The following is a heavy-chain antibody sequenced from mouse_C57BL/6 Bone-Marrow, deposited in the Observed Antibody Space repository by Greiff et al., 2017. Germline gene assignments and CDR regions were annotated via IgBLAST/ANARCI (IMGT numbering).Heavy chain of an antibody. D-gene: IGHD1-1*01. CDR3: TPFITTVVAPFDY. V-gene: IGHV14-4*01. J-gene: IGHJ2*01. CDR1: GFNIKDDY. CDR2: IDPENGDT. Sequence: EVQRVESGAELVRPGASVKLSCTASGFNIKDDYMHWVKQRPEQGLEWIGWIDPENGDTEYASKFQGKATITADTSSNTAYLQLSSLTSEDTAVYYCTPFITTVVAPFDYWGQGTTLTVSS.